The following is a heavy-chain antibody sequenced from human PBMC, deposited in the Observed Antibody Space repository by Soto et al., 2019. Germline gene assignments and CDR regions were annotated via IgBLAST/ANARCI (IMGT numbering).Heavy chain of an antibody. D-gene: IGHD2-15*01. J-gene: IGHJ6*04. Sequence: GGSLRLSCAASGFTVSSKYMSWVRQAPGKGLEWVSLIQSGGPTYYADSVKGRFTISRDTSENTLHLQMDSLRAEDTAVYYCARDDVRGDGGRCYGVPLDGWGTGITVTVSS. CDR3: ARDDVRGDGGRCYGVPLDG. CDR2: IQSGGPT. CDR1: GFTVSSKY. V-gene: IGHV3-66*01.